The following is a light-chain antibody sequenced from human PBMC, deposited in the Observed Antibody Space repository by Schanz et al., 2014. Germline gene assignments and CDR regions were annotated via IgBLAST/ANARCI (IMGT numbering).Light chain of an antibody. CDR2: GNS. V-gene: IGLV1-40*01. J-gene: IGLJ3*02. CDR1: SSNIGNNY. CDR3: QSYDSSLSAWV. Sequence: QSVLTQPPSVSAAPGQKVTISCSGSSSNIGNNYVSWYQQLPGTAPKLLVYGNSNRPSGVPDRFSGSKSDTSASLAITGLQAEDEADYYCQSYDSSLSAWVFGGGTKLTVL.